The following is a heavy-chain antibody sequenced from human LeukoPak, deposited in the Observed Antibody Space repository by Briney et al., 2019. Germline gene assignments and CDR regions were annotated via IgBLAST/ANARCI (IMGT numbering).Heavy chain of an antibody. CDR1: GFTVSTNY. CDR3: AREFDSSSLDY. J-gene: IGHJ4*02. Sequence: GGSLRLSCAASGFTVSTNYMSWVRQAPGKGLEWVSVIYSGGSTYYADSVKGRFTISGDNSRNTLYLQMNSLRAEDTAVYYCAREFDSSSLDYWGQGTLVTVPS. D-gene: IGHD6-6*01. CDR2: IYSGGST. V-gene: IGHV3-66*01.